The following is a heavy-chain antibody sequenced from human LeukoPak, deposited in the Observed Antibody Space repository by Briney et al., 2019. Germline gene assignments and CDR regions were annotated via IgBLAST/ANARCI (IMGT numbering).Heavy chain of an antibody. CDR1: GLTFSDYY. D-gene: IGHD3-10*01. CDR2: ISSSGSTI. Sequence: PGGSLRLSCAASGLTFSDYYMSWIRQAPGKGLEWVSYISSSGSTIYYADSVKGRFTISRDNAKNSLYLQMNSLRAEDTAVYYCATGRGKYYGSGSYYYYYYMDVWGKGTTVTISS. V-gene: IGHV3-11*04. J-gene: IGHJ6*03. CDR3: ATGRGKYYGSGSYYYYYYMDV.